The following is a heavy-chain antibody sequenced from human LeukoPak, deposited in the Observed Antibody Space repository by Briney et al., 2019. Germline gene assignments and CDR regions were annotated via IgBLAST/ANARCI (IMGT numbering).Heavy chain of an antibody. Sequence: GGSLRLSCAASGFTVSSNYMSWVRQAPGKGLEWVSVIYSGGSTYYADSVKGRFTISRDNSKSTLYLQMNSLRAEDTAVYYCARETYYYDSSGYYDYWGQGTLVTVSS. CDR2: IYSGGST. CDR3: ARETYYYDSSGYYDY. D-gene: IGHD3-22*01. J-gene: IGHJ4*02. CDR1: GFTVSSNY. V-gene: IGHV3-53*01.